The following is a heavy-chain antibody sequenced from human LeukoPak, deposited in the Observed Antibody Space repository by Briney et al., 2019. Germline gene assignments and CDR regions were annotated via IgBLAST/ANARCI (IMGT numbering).Heavy chain of an antibody. V-gene: IGHV1-69*06. D-gene: IGHD3-3*01. J-gene: IGHJ4*02. Sequence: ASVKVSCKASGYTFTGYYMHWVRQAPGQGLEWMGGIIPIFGTANYAQKFQGRVTITADKSTSTAYMELSSLRSEDTAVYYCARGDDFWSGYYVYWGQGTLVTVSS. CDR2: IIPIFGTA. CDR3: ARGDDFWSGYYVY. CDR1: GYTFTGYY.